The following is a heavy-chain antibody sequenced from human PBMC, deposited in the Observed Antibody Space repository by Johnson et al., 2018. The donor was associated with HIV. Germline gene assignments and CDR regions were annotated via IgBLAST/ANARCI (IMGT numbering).Heavy chain of an antibody. CDR2: ISYDGSNK. CDR3: ARVSTGFTISGVVILPTGTFDI. CDR1: RFTFDDYA. V-gene: IGHV3-30*14. Sequence: QMLLVESGGGVVQPGRSLRLSCETSRFTFDDYAMHWVRQAPGKGLEWVAVISYDGSNKYYADSVKGRFTISRDNSKNTLYLQMNSLRAEDMALYYCARVSTGFTISGVVILPTGTFDIWGQGTMVTVSA. J-gene: IGHJ3*02. D-gene: IGHD3-3*01.